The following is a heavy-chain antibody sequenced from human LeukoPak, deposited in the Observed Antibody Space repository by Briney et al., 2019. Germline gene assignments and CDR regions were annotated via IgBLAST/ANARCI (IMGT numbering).Heavy chain of an antibody. V-gene: IGHV5-51*01. CDR2: IHPGDSDT. CDR3: AAHPGGLQSGFDN. CDR1: GYSFTSYW. J-gene: IGHJ4*02. D-gene: IGHD5-24*01. Sequence: GESLKISCKGSGYSFTSYWIGWVRQMPGKGLEYMGIIHPGDSDTRYSPSFQGQVTISVDRSSSTAYIQWSRLKASDTAMYYCAAHPGGLQSGFDNWGQGTLVTVSS.